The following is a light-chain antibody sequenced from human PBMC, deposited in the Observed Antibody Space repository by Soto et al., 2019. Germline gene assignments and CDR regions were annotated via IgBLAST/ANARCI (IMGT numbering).Light chain of an antibody. V-gene: IGKV3-20*01. CDR3: QHYGSSGVT. J-gene: IGKJ5*01. Sequence: EIVLPQSPGTLSLSPGARATLSCRASQSVSSSYLAWYQPKPGQAPRLLIYGASSRATGIPDRFSGSGSGTYFTRTISRLEPEDFAVYYWQHYGSSGVTFGQGTRLESK. CDR2: GAS. CDR1: QSVSSSY.